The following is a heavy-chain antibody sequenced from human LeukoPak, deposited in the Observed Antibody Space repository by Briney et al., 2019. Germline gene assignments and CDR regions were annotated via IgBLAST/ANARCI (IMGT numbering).Heavy chain of an antibody. CDR2: ISSSGSTI. D-gene: IGHD3-10*02. CDR3: AELGITMTGGV. CDR1: GFIFRSYE. V-gene: IGHV3-48*03. J-gene: IGHJ6*04. Sequence: PGGSLRLYCAASGFIFRSYEMNWVRQAPGKGLEWVSYISSSGSTIYYADSVKGRFTISRDNAKNLLYLQMNSLRAEDTAVYYCAELGITMTGGVWGKGTTVTIPS.